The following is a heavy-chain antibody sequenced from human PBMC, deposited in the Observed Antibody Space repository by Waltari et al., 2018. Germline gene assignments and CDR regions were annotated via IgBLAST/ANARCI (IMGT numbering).Heavy chain of an antibody. V-gene: IGHV3-23*04. J-gene: IGHJ4*02. CDR1: GLTFRTYA. CDR3: ARVGGGNYDDSGSASRFDY. CDR2: ISTSGAST. Sequence: EIQLVESGGGFIQPGGSLRLHCAASGLTFRTYAIGLVRRAPGKGLEWVSAISTSGASTYYAASVKGRFTISRDNSKNTLHLQMNSLRADDTAVYYCARVGGGNYDDSGSASRFDYWGQGTLVTVSS. D-gene: IGHD3-22*01.